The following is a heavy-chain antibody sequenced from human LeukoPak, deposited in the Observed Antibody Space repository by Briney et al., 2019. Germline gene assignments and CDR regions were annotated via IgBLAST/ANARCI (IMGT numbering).Heavy chain of an antibody. CDR1: GYTFTNNA. Sequence: ASVKVSCKASGYTFTNNAPTWVRQAPGQGLEWVGWISPYTGDTNYAQNLQGRVTMTTDTSTNTVYMELRSLISDDTAIYFCARTCAVSHDCFDIWGQGTVVTVSS. CDR3: ARTCAVSHDCFDI. V-gene: IGHV1-18*01. D-gene: IGHD2-21*01. J-gene: IGHJ3*02. CDR2: ISPYTGDT.